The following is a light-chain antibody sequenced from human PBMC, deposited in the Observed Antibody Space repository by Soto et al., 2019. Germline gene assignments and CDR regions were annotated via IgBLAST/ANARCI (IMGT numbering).Light chain of an antibody. J-gene: IGKJ2*01. V-gene: IGKV3-20*01. CDR2: GAS. Sequence: EIVLTQSPGTLSLPLGETATLSCRASQSVSSTYLAWYQQKPGQAPRLLIYGASSRASGIPDRFSGSGSGTDFTLTISRQEPEDFAMYYCQQKVTFGQGTKLEIK. CDR1: QSVSSTY. CDR3: QQKVT.